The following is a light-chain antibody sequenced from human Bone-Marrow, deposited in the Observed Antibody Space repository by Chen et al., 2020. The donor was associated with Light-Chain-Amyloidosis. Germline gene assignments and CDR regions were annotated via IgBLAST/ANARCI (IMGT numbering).Light chain of an antibody. Sequence: QSALTQPPSVSRSPGQSLTISCTRTSGDVGAYNSIFWYQQRPGKAPKVMMYAVSNRPSGVSHRFSGSKSGNTASLTISGLQAEDEADYYCSSFTSSSSYVFGPGTKVTVL. CDR2: AVS. V-gene: IGLV2-14*01. CDR3: SSFTSSSSYV. CDR1: SGDVGAYNS. J-gene: IGLJ1*01.